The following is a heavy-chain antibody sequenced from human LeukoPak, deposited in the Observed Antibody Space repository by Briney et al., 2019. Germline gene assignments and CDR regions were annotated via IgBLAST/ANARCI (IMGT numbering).Heavy chain of an antibody. D-gene: IGHD2-2*01. J-gene: IGHJ4*02. CDR1: GFTSSSYA. Sequence: GGSLRLSCAASGFTSSSYAMSWVRQAPGKGLEWVSAISGSGGSTYYADSVKGRFTISRDNSKNTLYLQMNSLRAEDTAVYYCAKNAVEYQLPPYFDYWGQGTLVTVSS. CDR2: ISGSGGST. CDR3: AKNAVEYQLPPYFDY. V-gene: IGHV3-23*01.